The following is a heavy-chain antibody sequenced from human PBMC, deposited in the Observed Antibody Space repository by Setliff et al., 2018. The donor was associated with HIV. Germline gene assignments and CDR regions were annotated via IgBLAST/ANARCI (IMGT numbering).Heavy chain of an antibody. CDR1: GASISGHY. J-gene: IGHJ4*02. D-gene: IGHD2-21*02. CDR2: VYYNGIT. Sequence: SETLSLTCTVSGASISGHYWTWIRQPPGKGLERIGYVYYNGITNYNPSLKSRVTISLDTSNSQFSLKLSSVTAADTAVYYCARQGNIVVVTSFDYWGQGTLVTVSS. V-gene: IGHV4-59*08. CDR3: ARQGNIVVVTSFDY.